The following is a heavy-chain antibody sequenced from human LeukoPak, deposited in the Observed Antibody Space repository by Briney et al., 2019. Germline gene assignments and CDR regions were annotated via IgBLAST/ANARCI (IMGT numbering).Heavy chain of an antibody. CDR2: ISSSSSYI. J-gene: IGHJ4*02. D-gene: IGHD6-19*01. CDR3: ARDVAVAETGCYY. CDR1: GFTFSSYS. Sequence: PGGSLRLSCAASGFTFSSYSMNWVRPAPGKGLEWVSSISSSSSYIYYADSVKGRFTISRDNAKNSLYLQMNSLRAEDTAVYYCARDVAVAETGCYYWGQGTLVTVSS. V-gene: IGHV3-21*01.